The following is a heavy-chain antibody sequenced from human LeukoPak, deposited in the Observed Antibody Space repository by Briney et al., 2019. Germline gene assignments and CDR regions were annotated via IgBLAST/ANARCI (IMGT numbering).Heavy chain of an antibody. CDR2: AYYSGHT. CDR1: GGSFSYYF. D-gene: IGHD2-15*01. J-gene: IGHJ4*02. CDR3: ARHPFATPFDY. V-gene: IGHV4-59*08. Sequence: SETLSLTCAVYGGSFSYYFWSWICQPPGKGLEWIGYAYYSGHTNYNSSLKSRVTMSLDTSKSQFSLRLSSVTAADTAVYFCARHPFATPFDYWGPGTLVTVSS.